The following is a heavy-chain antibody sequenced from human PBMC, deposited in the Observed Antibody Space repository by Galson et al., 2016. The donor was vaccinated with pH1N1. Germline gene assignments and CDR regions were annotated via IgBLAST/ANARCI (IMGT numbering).Heavy chain of an antibody. CDR1: GFTFSSFW. CDR2: ISNDGSTT. D-gene: IGHD6-13*01. J-gene: IGHJ4*02. Sequence: SLRLSCAASGFTFSSFWMHWVRQVPGKGLVWVSRISNDGSTTYYADAVKGRFTISRDNATNALYLQMNSLTVDDTAVSYCARDGSDWYNNIDFWGQGTLVTVSS. V-gene: IGHV3-74*01. CDR3: ARDGSDWYNNIDF.